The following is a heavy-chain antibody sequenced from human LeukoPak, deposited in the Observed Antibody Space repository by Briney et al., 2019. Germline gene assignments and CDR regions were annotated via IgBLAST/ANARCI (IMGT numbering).Heavy chain of an antibody. Sequence: GGSLRLSCAASGFTFSDYYMSWIRQAPGKGLEWVSYISSSGSTIYYTDSVKGRFTISRDNAKNSLYLQMNSLRAEDTAVYYCASSYSSSLDAFDIWGQGTMVTVSS. CDR1: GFTFSDYY. D-gene: IGHD6-13*01. CDR2: ISSSGSTI. CDR3: ASSYSSSLDAFDI. J-gene: IGHJ3*02. V-gene: IGHV3-11*04.